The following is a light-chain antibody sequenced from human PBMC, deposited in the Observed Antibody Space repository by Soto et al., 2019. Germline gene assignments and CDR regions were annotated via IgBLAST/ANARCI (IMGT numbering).Light chain of an antibody. V-gene: IGKV3-20*01. CDR1: QSVSSTY. J-gene: IGKJ2*01. Sequence: EIVLTQSPGTLSLSPGERATLSCRAGQSVSSTYLAWYQQKPGQAPRLLIYGPSSRATGIPDRFSGSGSGTDFTLTISRLEPEDFAVYYCQQYGSSPTYTFGQGTKLEIK. CDR2: GPS. CDR3: QQYGSSPTYT.